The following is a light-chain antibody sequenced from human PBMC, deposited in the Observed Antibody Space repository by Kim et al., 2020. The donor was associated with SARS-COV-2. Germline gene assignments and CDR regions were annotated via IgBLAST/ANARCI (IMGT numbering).Light chain of an antibody. CDR1: SSNIGRNY. CDR2: LNN. J-gene: IGLJ3*02. V-gene: IGLV1-47*02. CDR3: SGWDDSVRAGV. Sequence: QSVLTQPPSASGTPGQRVTISCSGSSSNIGRNYVYWYQQLPGTAPRLLIYLNNQRPSGVPDRLSGSKSGNSASLAFSGLRSEDEAADYCSGWDDSVRAGVFGGGTKLTVL.